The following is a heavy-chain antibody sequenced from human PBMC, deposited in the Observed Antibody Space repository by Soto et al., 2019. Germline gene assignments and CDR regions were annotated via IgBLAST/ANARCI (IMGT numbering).Heavy chain of an antibody. CDR2: ISRGSAFI. V-gene: IGHV3-21*01. D-gene: IGHD1-26*01. Sequence: EVQVVESGGGLVKPGGSLRLSCNFSFSMYSMDWVRQAPGKGLEWVASISRGSAFIKYADSVKGRFTISRDNAKNSVSLQMDSLRVEDTAMYYCTRDQGGSYDSWFDPWGRGTLVTVSS. CDR1: SFSMYS. J-gene: IGHJ5*02. CDR3: TRDQGGSYDSWFDP.